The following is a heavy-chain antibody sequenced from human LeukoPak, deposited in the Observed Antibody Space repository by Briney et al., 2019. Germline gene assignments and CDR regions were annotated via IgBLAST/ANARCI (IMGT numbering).Heavy chain of an antibody. CDR2: FDPEDGET. D-gene: IGHD2-8*01. Sequence: GASVKVSCKVSGYTLTELSMHWVRQDPGKGLEWMGGFDPEDGETIYAQKFQGRVTMTEDTSTDTAYMELSSLRSEDTAVYYCATDSPPYCTNGVCYTPLYGMDVWGQGTTVTVSS. J-gene: IGHJ6*02. CDR1: GYTLTELS. V-gene: IGHV1-24*01. CDR3: ATDSPPYCTNGVCYTPLYGMDV.